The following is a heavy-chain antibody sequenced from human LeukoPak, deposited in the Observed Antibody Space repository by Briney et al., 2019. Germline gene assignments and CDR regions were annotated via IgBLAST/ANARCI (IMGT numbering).Heavy chain of an antibody. CDR2: IIPIFGTA. Sequence: SVKVSCKASGYTFTSYGISWVRQAPGQGLEWMGGIIPIFGTANYAQKFQGRVTITADESTSTAYMELSSLRSEDTAVYYCARGKLGYCSSTSCYDENYFDYWGQGTLVTVSS. CDR3: ARGKLGYCSSTSCYDENYFDY. D-gene: IGHD2-2*01. J-gene: IGHJ4*02. V-gene: IGHV1-69*13. CDR1: GYTFTSYG.